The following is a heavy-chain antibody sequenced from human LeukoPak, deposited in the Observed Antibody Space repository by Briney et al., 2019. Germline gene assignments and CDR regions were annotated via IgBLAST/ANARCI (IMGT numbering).Heavy chain of an antibody. CDR2: IYYSGST. J-gene: IGHJ3*02. V-gene: IGHV4-39*01. D-gene: IGHD5-18*01. CDR1: GGSISSSSYY. Sequence: MPSQTLSLTCTVSGGSISSSSYYWGWIRQPPGKGLEWIGSIYYSGSTYYNPSLKSRVTISVDTSKNQFSLKLSSVTAADTAVYYCASQLWLRRENEDLDAFDIWGQGTMVTVSS. CDR3: ASQLWLRRENEDLDAFDI.